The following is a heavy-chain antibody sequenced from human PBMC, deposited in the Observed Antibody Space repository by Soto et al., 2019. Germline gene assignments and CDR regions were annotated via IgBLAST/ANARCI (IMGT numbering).Heavy chain of an antibody. CDR1: GFSFSDYW. CDR3: AKREGNTYGLFH. V-gene: IGHV3-74*01. J-gene: IGHJ4*02. CDR2: IKTDGTST. D-gene: IGHD3-10*01. Sequence: EVQLVESGGGLVQPGGSLRLSCAASGFSFSDYWIHWVRQAPEKGLEWVSRIKTDGTSTDYADSVKGRFTISRDNAKNTLYLQRNSLSAEDTAVYYCAKREGNTYGLFHWGQGTRVTVSS.